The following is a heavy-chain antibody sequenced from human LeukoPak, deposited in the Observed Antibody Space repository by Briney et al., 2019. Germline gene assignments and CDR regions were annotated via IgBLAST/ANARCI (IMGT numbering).Heavy chain of an antibody. CDR3: ARDGGGPALPRNCRDV. V-gene: IGHV1-18*01. D-gene: IGHD2-2*01. CDR1: GYTFTSYG. CDR2: ISAYNGNT. Sequence: ASVTVSCKASGYTFTSYGISWVRQAPGQGLEWMGWISAYNGNTNYAQKLQGRVTMTTDTSTSTAYMELRSLRSYDTAVYYLARDGGGPALPRNCRDVGGKGTRVTVPS. J-gene: IGHJ6*03.